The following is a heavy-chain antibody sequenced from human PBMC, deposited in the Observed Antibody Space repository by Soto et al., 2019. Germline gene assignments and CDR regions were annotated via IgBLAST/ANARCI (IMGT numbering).Heavy chain of an antibody. D-gene: IGHD3-16*02. CDR2: IWYDGSNK. CDR1: GFTFSSYG. V-gene: IGHV3-33*01. J-gene: IGHJ5*02. Sequence: GGSLRLSCAASGFTFSSYGMHWVRQAPGKGLEWVAVIWYDGSNKYYADSVKGRFTISRDNSKNTLYLQMNSLRAEDTAVYYYAREYYDYVWGSYRSFWFDPWGQGTLVTVSS. CDR3: AREYYDYVWGSYRSFWFDP.